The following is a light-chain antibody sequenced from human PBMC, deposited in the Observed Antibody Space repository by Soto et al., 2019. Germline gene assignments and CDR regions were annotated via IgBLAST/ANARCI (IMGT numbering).Light chain of an antibody. J-gene: IGKJ1*01. CDR1: QSVSSN. CDR2: GAS. V-gene: IGKV3-15*01. Sequence: EIVMTQSPATLSVSPGERATLSCRSSQSVSSNLAWYQQKPGQAPRLLIYGASTRAAGIPARFSGSGSGTEFTLTISSLQSEEFAIYYRQQYTIRPWWTFGQGTKVEIK. CDR3: QQYTIRPWWT.